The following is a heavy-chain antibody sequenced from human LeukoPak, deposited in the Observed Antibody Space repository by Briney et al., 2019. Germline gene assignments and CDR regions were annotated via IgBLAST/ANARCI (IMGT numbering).Heavy chain of an antibody. D-gene: IGHD3-10*01. CDR2: INAGNGNT. CDR1: GYTFTSYA. CDR3: ARDYYGSGSYQDY. J-gene: IGHJ4*02. V-gene: IGHV1-3*01. Sequence: ASVKVSCKASGYTFTSYAMHWVRQAPGQRLEWMGWINAGNGNTRYSQKFQGRVTITRDTSASTAYMELSSLRSEDTAVYYCARDYYGSGSYQDYWGQGTLVTVSS.